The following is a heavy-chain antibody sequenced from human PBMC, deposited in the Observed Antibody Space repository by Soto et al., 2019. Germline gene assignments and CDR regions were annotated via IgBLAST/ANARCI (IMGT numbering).Heavy chain of an antibody. J-gene: IGHJ4*02. D-gene: IGHD1-26*01. CDR1: GASRTTGGFS. CDR3: LRGSEAPVSLIYFGA. CDR2: VYHRAST. V-gene: IGHV4-30-2*01. Sequence: PSETLSLTCAVSGASRTTGGFSWTWVWQPPGGGLEWIGHVYHRASTQYNPSLKGRVSISVDTSRSLFSLRLTSLTAADTAVYFCLRGSEAPVSLIYFGARGQGTPVTVSS.